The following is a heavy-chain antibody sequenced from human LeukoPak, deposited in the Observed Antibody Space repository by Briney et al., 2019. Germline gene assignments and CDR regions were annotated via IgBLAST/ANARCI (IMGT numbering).Heavy chain of an antibody. V-gene: IGHV4-4*02. Sequence: SETLSLTCAVSGGSISNDDWWSWVRQPPGKGLEWIGEIRHSGSTHYNPSLESRITISVDKSRDEFSLKLKSVTAADTALYYCARNGFYSLEYWGQGTLVTVSS. CDR2: IRHSGST. J-gene: IGHJ4*02. CDR3: ARNGFYSLEY. D-gene: IGHD2-15*01. CDR1: GGSISNDDW.